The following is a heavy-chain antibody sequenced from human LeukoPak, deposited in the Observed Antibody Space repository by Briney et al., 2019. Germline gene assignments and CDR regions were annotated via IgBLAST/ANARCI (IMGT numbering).Heavy chain of an antibody. CDR2: IKQDGSVK. CDR1: GFIFSNYR. J-gene: IGHJ4*02. CDR3: VRTSRSISSDY. Sequence: QPGGSLRLSCEASGFIFSNYRMSWVRQAPGKGLEWVANIKQDGSVKNYVDSMEGRFIISRDNAKNLLYLQMNSLGAEDTAVYYCVRTSRSISSDYWGQGTQVTVSS. V-gene: IGHV3-7*01. D-gene: IGHD3-3*02.